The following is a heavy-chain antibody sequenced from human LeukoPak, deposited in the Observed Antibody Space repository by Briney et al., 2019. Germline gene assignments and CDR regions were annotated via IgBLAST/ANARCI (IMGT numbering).Heavy chain of an antibody. D-gene: IGHD2-2*01. CDR2: IIPIFGTV. CDR1: GGTFSSYA. Sequence: SVKVSCKASGGTFSSYAISWVRQAPGQGLEWMGGIIPIFGTVNYAQKFQGRVTITTDESTSTAYMELSSLRSEDTAVYYCARGVVVPAAMGADYWGQGTLVTVSS. V-gene: IGHV1-69*05. J-gene: IGHJ4*02. CDR3: ARGVVVPAAMGADY.